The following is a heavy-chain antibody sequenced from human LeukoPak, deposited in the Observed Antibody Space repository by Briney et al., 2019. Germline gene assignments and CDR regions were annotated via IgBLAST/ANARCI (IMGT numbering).Heavy chain of an antibody. V-gene: IGHV3-9*01. J-gene: IGHJ4*02. CDR3: ARDSRYSYGGGGDY. CDR1: GFTFDDYA. Sequence: GRSLRLSCAASGFTFDDYAMHWVRQAPGKGLEWVSGISWNSGSTYYADSVKGRFTISRDNSKNTLYLQMNSLRAEDTAVYYCARDSRYSYGGGGDYWGQGTLVTVSS. D-gene: IGHD5-18*01. CDR2: ISWNSGST.